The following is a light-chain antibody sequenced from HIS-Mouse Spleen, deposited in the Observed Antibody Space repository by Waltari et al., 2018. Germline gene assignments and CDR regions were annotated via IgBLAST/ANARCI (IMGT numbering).Light chain of an antibody. V-gene: IGLV1-51*01. J-gene: IGLJ3*02. CDR1: SSNIGNNY. Sequence: QSVLTQPPSVSAAPGPKVTIPCSGSSSNIGNNYVSWYQQLPGTAPKLLIYDNNKRPSGIPDRFSGSKSGTSATLGITGLQTGDEADYYCGTWDSSLSAWVFGGGTKLTVL. CDR2: DNN. CDR3: GTWDSSLSAWV.